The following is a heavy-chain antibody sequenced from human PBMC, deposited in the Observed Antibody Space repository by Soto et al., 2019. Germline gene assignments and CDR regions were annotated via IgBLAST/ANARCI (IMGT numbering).Heavy chain of an antibody. CDR1: GGTFGSYA. CDR3: ARSQGSSTSLEIYYYYYYGMDV. J-gene: IGHJ6*02. D-gene: IGHD2-2*01. CDR2: IIPIPGTA. Sequence: QVQLVQSGAEVKKPGSSVKVSCKASGGTFGSYAISWVRQAPGQGLEWMGGIIPIPGTANYAQKFQGRVTIAADESTSTAXXEXXXLRSEDTAVYYCARSQGSSTSLEIYYYYYYGMDVWGQGTTVTVSS. V-gene: IGHV1-69*01.